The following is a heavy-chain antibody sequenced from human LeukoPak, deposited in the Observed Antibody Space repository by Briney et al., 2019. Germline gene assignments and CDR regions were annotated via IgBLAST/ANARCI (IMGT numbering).Heavy chain of an antibody. Sequence: SVKVSCKASGGTFSSYAISWVRQAPGQGLEWMGGIIPIFGTANYAQKFQGRVTITTDESTSTAYMELSSLRSEDTAVYYCAMSTVGLAPTKYYDFWSGYSWFDPWGQGTLVTVSS. D-gene: IGHD3-3*01. V-gene: IGHV1-69*05. CDR2: IIPIFGTA. CDR3: AMSTVGLAPTKYYDFWSGYSWFDP. CDR1: GGTFSSYA. J-gene: IGHJ5*02.